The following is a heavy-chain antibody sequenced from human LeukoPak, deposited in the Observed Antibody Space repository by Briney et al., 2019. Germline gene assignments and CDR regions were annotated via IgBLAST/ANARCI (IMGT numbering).Heavy chain of an antibody. D-gene: IGHD3-3*01. CDR2: INSDGSST. V-gene: IGHV3-74*01. J-gene: IGHJ4*02. CDR3: ARLSTNRVRFLEWSPSILKQRFATTYYFDY. Sequence: PGGSLRLSCAASGFTFSSYWMHWVRQAPGKGLVWVSRINSDGSSTSYADSVKGRFTISRDNAKNSLYLQMNSLRAEDTAVYYCARLSTNRVRFLEWSPSILKQRFATTYYFDYWGQGTLVTVSS. CDR1: GFTFSSYW.